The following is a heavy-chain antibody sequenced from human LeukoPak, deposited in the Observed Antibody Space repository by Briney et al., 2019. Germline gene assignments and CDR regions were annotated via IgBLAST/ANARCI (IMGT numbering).Heavy chain of an antibody. D-gene: IGHD3-22*01. V-gene: IGHV1-2*02. Sequence: ASVKVSCKASGYTFIDYYIHWVRRAPGQGLEWMGWINPNSGGTNYAQRFQGRVTMTRYTSISTAYMELSRLTSDDTAVYYCARGVLAGYDSTGNPFYNWFDPWGQGTLVTVSS. CDR3: ARGVLAGYDSTGNPFYNWFDP. J-gene: IGHJ5*02. CDR2: INPNSGGT. CDR1: GYTFIDYY.